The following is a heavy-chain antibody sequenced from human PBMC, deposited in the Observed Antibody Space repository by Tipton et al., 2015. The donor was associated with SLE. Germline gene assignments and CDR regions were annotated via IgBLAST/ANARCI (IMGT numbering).Heavy chain of an antibody. CDR3: ARGGTPRVSPAASFDY. CDR1: GGSISSSSSY. J-gene: IGHJ4*02. V-gene: IGHV4-39*07. Sequence: GLVKPSETLSLTCIVSGGSISSSSSYWGWVRQSPGKGLEWMGHMFYSGNSGSTSNNPSLRGRATISVDTSKNQFSLKLTSVTAADTAVYYCARGGTPRVSPAASFDYWGQGTLVTVSS. D-gene: IGHD2-2*01. CDR2: MFYSGNSGST.